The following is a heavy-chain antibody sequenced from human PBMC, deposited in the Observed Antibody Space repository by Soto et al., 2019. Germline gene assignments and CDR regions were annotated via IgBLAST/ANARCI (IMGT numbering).Heavy chain of an antibody. CDR1: GGTFSSYA. Sequence: QVQLVQSGAEVKKPGSSVKVSCKASGGTFSSYAISWVRQAPGQVLEWMGGIIPIFGTANYAQKFQGRVTITADKSTSTAYMELSSLRSEDTAVYYCARALGNLRDPYYGMDVWGQGTTVTVSS. J-gene: IGHJ6*02. CDR3: ARALGNLRDPYYGMDV. D-gene: IGHD3-16*01. V-gene: IGHV1-69*06. CDR2: IIPIFGTA.